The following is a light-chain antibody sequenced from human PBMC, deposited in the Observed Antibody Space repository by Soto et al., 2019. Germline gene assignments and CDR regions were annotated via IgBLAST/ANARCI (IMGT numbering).Light chain of an antibody. Sequence: EIVLTQSPATLSLSPGERATLSCRASQSVSSYLAWYQQKPGQAPRLLIYDASNMATGIPARFSGSGSGTEFTLTISSLEPEDFAVYYCQQRSNWPPLYTFGQGTKLEIK. CDR1: QSVSSY. V-gene: IGKV3-11*01. J-gene: IGKJ2*01. CDR3: QQRSNWPPLYT. CDR2: DAS.